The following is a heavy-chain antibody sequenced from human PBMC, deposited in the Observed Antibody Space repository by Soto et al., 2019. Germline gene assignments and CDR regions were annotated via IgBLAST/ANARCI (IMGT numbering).Heavy chain of an antibody. CDR3: ARDEVDTAMVRSGYFDY. Sequence: EVQLVESGGGLVQPGGSLRLSCAASGFTVSSNYMSWVRQAPGKGLEWVSVIYSGGSTYYADSLKGRFTISRDNSKNTLYLQMNSLRAEDTAVYYCARDEVDTAMVRSGYFDYWGQGTLVTVSS. D-gene: IGHD5-18*01. CDR2: IYSGGST. V-gene: IGHV3-66*01. J-gene: IGHJ4*02. CDR1: GFTVSSNY.